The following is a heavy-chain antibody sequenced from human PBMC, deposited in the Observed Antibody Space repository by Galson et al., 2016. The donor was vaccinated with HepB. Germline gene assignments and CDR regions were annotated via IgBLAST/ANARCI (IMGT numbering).Heavy chain of an antibody. J-gene: IGHJ6*04. Sequence: SLRLSCAASGFTVGSNYMRWVRQAPGKGLEWVSIIYSGGSSYYADSVKGRFPISRDNSKNTLSLQMNSLRAEDTAVYYCARDQAFRGTYRDYYYGMDVWGKGATVTVSS. D-gene: IGHD3-16*02. CDR1: GFTVGSNY. V-gene: IGHV3-53*01. CDR2: IYSGGSS. CDR3: ARDQAFRGTYRDYYYGMDV.